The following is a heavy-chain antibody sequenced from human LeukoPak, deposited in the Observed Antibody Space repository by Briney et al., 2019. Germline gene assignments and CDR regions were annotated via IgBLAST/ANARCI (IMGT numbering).Heavy chain of an antibody. CDR3: ASDDCGYMDV. CDR1: GFTFSSYG. CDR2: ISSSSSTI. J-gene: IGHJ6*03. Sequence: PGGSLRLSCAASGFTFSSYGMHWVRQAPGKGLEWVSYISSSSSTIYYADSVKGRFTISRDNAKNSLYLQMNSLRAEDTAVYYCASDDCGYMDVWGKGTTVTVSS. D-gene: IGHD4/OR15-4a*01. V-gene: IGHV3-48*01.